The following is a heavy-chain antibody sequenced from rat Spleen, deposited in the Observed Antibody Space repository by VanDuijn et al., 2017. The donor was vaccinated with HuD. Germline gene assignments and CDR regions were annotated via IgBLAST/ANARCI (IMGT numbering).Heavy chain of an antibody. CDR3: TTVGD. V-gene: IGHV5-20*01. Sequence: EVQLVESDGGLVQPGRSLKLSCAASGFTFSDYYMAWVRQAPTKGLEWVATISYDGTATSYRDSVKGRFTISRDNAKSSLYLQMDSLRSEDTATYYCTTVGDWGQGVMVTVSS. CDR1: GFTFSDYY. J-gene: IGHJ2*01. CDR2: ISYDGTAT.